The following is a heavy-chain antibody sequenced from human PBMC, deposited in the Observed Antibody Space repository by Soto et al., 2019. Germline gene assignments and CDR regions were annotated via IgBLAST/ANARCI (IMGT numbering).Heavy chain of an antibody. V-gene: IGHV5-51*01. CDR1: GYSFTTYL. J-gene: IGHJ4*02. CDR3: LRGVPLYSSTWDFDY. Sequence: EVQLVQSGAEVKKPGESLIISCQGSGYSFTTYLIAWVRQLPGKGLEWMGIIYPGDSDTRYSPAFQGQVTISADTSISTAYLQWSSLKASDSAMYYCLRGVPLYSSTWDFDYWGQGTLVTVPS. D-gene: IGHD6-13*01. CDR2: IYPGDSDT.